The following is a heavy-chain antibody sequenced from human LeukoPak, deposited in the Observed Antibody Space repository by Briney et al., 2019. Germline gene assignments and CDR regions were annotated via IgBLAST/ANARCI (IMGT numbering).Heavy chain of an antibody. CDR1: GFTFDDYG. CDR2: INWNGGST. V-gene: IGHV3-20*01. D-gene: IGHD3-22*01. J-gene: IGHJ6*02. Sequence: GGSLRLSCAASGFTFDDYGMSWVRQAPGKGLEWVSGINWNGGSTGYADSVKGRFTISRDNAKNSLYLQMNSLRAEGTALYHCAGGRYYYDSSGYHYYYGMDVWGQGTTVTVSS. CDR3: AGGRYYYDSSGYHYYYGMDV.